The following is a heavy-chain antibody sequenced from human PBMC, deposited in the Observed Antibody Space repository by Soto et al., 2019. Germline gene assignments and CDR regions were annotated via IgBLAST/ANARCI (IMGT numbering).Heavy chain of an antibody. J-gene: IGHJ1*01. CDR2: ISYDGSNK. CDR3: AKEGAAAGIGEEYFQH. CDR1: GFTFSSYG. V-gene: IGHV3-30*18. D-gene: IGHD6-13*01. Sequence: QVQLVESGGGVVQPGRSLRLSCAASGFTFSSYGMHWVRQAPGKGLEWVAVISYDGSNKYYADSVKGRFTISRDNSKNTRYLQMNSLGAEDTAVYYCAKEGAAAGIGEEYFQHWGQGTLVTVSS.